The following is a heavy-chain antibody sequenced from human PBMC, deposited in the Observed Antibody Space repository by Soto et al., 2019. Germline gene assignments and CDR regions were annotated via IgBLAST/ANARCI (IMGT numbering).Heavy chain of an antibody. D-gene: IGHD1-1*01. CDR1: GFTFGDYA. CDR3: TRPYYHNWNDGMDV. Sequence: PGGSLRLSCTASGFTFGDYAMSWVRQAPGKGLEWVGFIRSKAYGGTTEYAASVKGRFTISRDDSKSIAYLQMNSLKTEDTAVYYCTRPYYHNWNDGMDVWGQGTTVTVSS. CDR2: IRSKAYGGTT. V-gene: IGHV3-49*04. J-gene: IGHJ6*02.